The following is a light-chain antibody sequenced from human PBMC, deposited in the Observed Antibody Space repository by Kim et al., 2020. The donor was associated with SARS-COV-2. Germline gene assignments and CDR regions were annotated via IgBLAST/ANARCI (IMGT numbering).Light chain of an antibody. CDR2: DVS. CDR3: CSYAGSYTYV. V-gene: IGLV2-11*01. Sequence: GNSITTPCPGTTVDFSGYNYVSWYQQHPGKAPILMIYDVSYRPSGVPDRFSGSKSGNTASLTISGLQPEDEADYYCCSYAGSYTYVFATGTKVTVL. CDR1: TVDFSGYNY. J-gene: IGLJ1*01.